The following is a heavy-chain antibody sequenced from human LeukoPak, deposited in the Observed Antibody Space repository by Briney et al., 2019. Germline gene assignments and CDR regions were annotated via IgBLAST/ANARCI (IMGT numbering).Heavy chain of an antibody. V-gene: IGHV4-59*12. CDR2: IYHSGST. J-gene: IGHJ3*02. CDR1: GGSIGTYY. CDR3: AREGASAFDI. Sequence: SETLSLTCTVSGGSIGTYYWSWVRQPPGKGLEWIGEIYHSGSTNYNPSLKSRVTISVDTSKNQFSLKLSSVTAADTAVYYCAREGASAFDIWGQGTMVTVSS. D-gene: IGHD1-26*01.